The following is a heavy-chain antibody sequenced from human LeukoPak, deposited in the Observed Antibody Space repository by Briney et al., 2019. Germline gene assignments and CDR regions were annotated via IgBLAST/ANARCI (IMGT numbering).Heavy chain of an antibody. D-gene: IGHD6-19*01. V-gene: IGHV1-2*02. CDR1: GYTFTGYY. J-gene: IGHJ4*02. Sequence: GASVKVSCKASGYTFTGYYMHWVRQAPGQGLEWMGWINPNSGGTNYAQKFQGRVTMTRDTSISTAYMELSRLRSDDTAVYYCARGSQWLGMYYFDYWGQGTLVTASS. CDR2: INPNSGGT. CDR3: ARGSQWLGMYYFDY.